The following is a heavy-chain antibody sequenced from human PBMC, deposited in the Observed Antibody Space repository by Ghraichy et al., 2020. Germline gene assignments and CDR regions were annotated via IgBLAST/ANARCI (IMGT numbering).Heavy chain of an antibody. D-gene: IGHD1-1*01. J-gene: IGHJ4*02. Sequence: GGSLRLSCAASGITLSSYWISWVRQAPGKGLEWVANINQDGSERNYVGSLKGRLTISRDNAKNSLYLQMSALRAEDTAVYYCASHNDWKFDDWGQGALVTVSS. CDR3: ASHNDWKFDD. V-gene: IGHV3-7*02. CDR2: INQDGSER. CDR1: GITLSSYW.